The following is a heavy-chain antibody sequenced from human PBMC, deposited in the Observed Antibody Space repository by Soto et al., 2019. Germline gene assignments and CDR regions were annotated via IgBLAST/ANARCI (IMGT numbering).Heavy chain of an antibody. D-gene: IGHD3-22*01. V-gene: IGHV1-2*02. CDR1: EYSFTGHY. CDR2: IDPKSGDT. CDR3: ARDYDKSGYDYFDP. Sequence: GASVKVSCKASEYSFTGHYLHWVRQAPGQGLEWMGWIDPKSGDTKYAPKFQDRVTMTRDTSISRAYMDLSSLRYDDTAVYYCARDYDKSGYDYFDPWGQGTLVTVS. J-gene: IGHJ5*02.